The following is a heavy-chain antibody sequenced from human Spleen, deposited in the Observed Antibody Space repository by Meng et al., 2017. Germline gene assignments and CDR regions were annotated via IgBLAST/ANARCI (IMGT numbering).Heavy chain of an antibody. CDR3: ARPLLGGGCFFAMDV. D-gene: IGHD2-15*01. CDR1: GGTFGNYA. J-gene: IGHJ6*02. Sequence: SVKVSCKASGGTFGNYAISWVRQAPEQGLEWMGGIIPIYDTANYAQKFQGRVTITADKSTNTAYMELTSLRSENTAVYYCARPLLGGGCFFAMDVWGRGTMVTVSS. V-gene: IGHV1-69*06. CDR2: IIPIYDTA.